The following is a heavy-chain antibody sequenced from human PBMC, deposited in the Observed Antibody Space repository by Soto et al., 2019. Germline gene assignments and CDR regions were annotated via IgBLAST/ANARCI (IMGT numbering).Heavy chain of an antibody. CDR2: ISANSGGT. D-gene: IGHD6-13*01. Sequence: ASVKVSCKASGYTFTSYGISWVRQAPGQGLEWMGWISANSGGTNYAQKFQGWVTMTRDTSISTAYMELSRLRSDDTAVYYCATRRYSSSWGPFDYWGQGTLVTVSS. J-gene: IGHJ4*02. CDR3: ATRRYSSSWGPFDY. V-gene: IGHV1-2*04. CDR1: GYTFTSYG.